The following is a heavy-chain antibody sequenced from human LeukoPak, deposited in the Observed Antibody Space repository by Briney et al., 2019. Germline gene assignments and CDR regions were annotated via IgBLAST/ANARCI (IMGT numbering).Heavy chain of an antibody. Sequence: PGGSLRLSCAASGFTFSTYSMSWVRQAPGKGLEWVSSVLIGSKLTYHADSVKGRFIVSRDDSKSTLYLQMHSLRAEDTAVYYCVKRPASSDAYFEEWGRGTLVTVSS. J-gene: IGHJ4*02. CDR2: VLIGSKLT. CDR1: GFTFSTYS. D-gene: IGHD2-2*01. V-gene: IGHV3-23*05. CDR3: VKRPASSDAYFEE.